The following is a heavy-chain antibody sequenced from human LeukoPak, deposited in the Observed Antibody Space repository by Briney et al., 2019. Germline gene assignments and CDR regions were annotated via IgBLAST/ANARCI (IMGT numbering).Heavy chain of an antibody. D-gene: IGHD4-17*01. CDR3: ARLHGDYAYFQP. CDR1: GFTFSSYA. Sequence: GGSLRLSCAASGFTFSSYAMHWVRPAPGKGLEWVAVISYDGSNKYYADSVKGRFTISRDNSKNTLYLQMNSLRAEDTAVYYCARLHGDYAYFQPWGQGTLVTVSS. J-gene: IGHJ1*01. V-gene: IGHV3-30-3*01. CDR2: ISYDGSNK.